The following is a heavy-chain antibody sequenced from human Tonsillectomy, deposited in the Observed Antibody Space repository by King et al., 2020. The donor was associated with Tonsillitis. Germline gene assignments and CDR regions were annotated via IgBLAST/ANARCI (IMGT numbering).Heavy chain of an antibody. Sequence: VQLVESGGGLVKPGGSLRLSCAASGFTFSSYIMNWVRQAPGKGLEWVSSISSSSSYISYADSVKGRFTISRDNAKNSLYLQMNSLRAEDTAMYYCARDSQVTTGHQTYAFDIWGQGTMVTVSS. CDR1: GFTFSSYI. V-gene: IGHV3-21*01. CDR3: ARDSQVTTGHQTYAFDI. J-gene: IGHJ3*02. D-gene: IGHD4-17*01. CDR2: ISSSSSYI.